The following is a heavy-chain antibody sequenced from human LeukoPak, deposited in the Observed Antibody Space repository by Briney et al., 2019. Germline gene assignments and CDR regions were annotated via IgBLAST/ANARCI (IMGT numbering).Heavy chain of an antibody. CDR3: ASQFSGKVGAPNF. D-gene: IGHD1-26*01. J-gene: IGHJ4*02. CDR2: IYYTGGT. Sequence: SETLSLTFTVPCVHISSSRYCLGWIRQPPGKGLEWIGSIYYTGGTYYNPSLKSRVTISVDTSKNQFSLNLSSVTAADTAVYYCASQFSGKVGAPNFWGQGTLVTVSS. CDR1: CVHISSSRYC. V-gene: IGHV4-39*01.